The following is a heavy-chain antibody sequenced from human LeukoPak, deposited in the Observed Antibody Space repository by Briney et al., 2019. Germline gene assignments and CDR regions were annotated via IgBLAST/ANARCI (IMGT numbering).Heavy chain of an antibody. CDR3: ARGWNCGGDCYFYYYVMDV. D-gene: IGHD2-21*02. CDR1: GYILTNYY. Sequence: EASVKVSCKASGYILTNYYMHWVRQAPGQGLEWMGIINPSDGGTSYALNFQDRVTMTRDTSTSTGYMELSSLRSDDTAVYYCARGWNCGGDCYFYYYVMDVWGQGTTVTVSS. CDR2: INPSDGGT. J-gene: IGHJ6*02. V-gene: IGHV1-46*01.